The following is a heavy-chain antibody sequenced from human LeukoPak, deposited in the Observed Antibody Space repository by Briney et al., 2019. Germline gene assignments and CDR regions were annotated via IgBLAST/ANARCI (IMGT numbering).Heavy chain of an antibody. CDR1: GGSFSGYY. D-gene: IGHD7-27*01. V-gene: IGHV4-34*01. Sequence: SETLSLTCAVYGGSFSGYYWSWIRQPPGKGLEWIGEINHSGSTNYNPSLKSRVTISVDTSKNQFSLKLSSVTAADTAVYYCAMGGGLGIVDYWGQGTLVTVSS. CDR3: AMGGGLGIVDY. CDR2: INHSGST. J-gene: IGHJ4*02.